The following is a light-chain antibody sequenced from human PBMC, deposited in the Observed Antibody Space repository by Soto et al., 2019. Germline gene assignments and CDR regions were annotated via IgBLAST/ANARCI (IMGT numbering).Light chain of an antibody. J-gene: IGLJ1*01. CDR1: GRDVGDYNY. CDR2: EVN. CDR3: SSYTSSSTSV. V-gene: IGLV2-14*01. Sequence: QSLVTQPASVSGSPGQSITISCTGAGRDVGDYNYVCWYRHHPGKAPKLLIYEVNNRPSGVSDRFSGSKSGKVASLTISWLQAEDEADYYCSSYTSSSTSVFGTGTKLTVL.